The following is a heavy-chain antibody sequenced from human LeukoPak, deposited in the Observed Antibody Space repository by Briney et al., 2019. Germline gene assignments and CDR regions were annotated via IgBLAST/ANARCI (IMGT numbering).Heavy chain of an antibody. Sequence: SETLSLTCAVYGGSFSDYYWSWIRQPPGKGLEWIGEINHSGSTNYNPSLKSRVTISVDTSKNQFSLKLSSVTAADTAVYYCARSMHDFQGGNWFDPWGQGTLVTVSS. CDR3: ARSMHDFQGGNWFDP. D-gene: IGHD3-3*01. CDR1: GGSFSDYY. J-gene: IGHJ5*02. V-gene: IGHV4-34*01. CDR2: INHSGST.